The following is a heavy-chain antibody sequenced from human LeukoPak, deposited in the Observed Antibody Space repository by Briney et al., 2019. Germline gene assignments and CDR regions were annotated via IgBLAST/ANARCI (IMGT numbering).Heavy chain of an antibody. CDR2: IYYSGTT. Sequence: PSETLSLTCSVSGGSISSSGYYWHWIRQPPGKGLEWVGSIYYSGTTYYNSSLKSRVTISEDTSKNRFSLMLTSVTAADTAVYYYTDVWGEGTTVIVSS. V-gene: IGHV4-39*01. CDR1: GGSISSSGYY. CDR3: TDV. J-gene: IGHJ6*04.